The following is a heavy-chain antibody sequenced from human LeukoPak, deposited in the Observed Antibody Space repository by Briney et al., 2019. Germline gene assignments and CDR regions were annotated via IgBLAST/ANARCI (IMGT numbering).Heavy chain of an antibody. J-gene: IGHJ4*02. CDR2: ISSSGGTM. V-gene: IGHV3-11*04. CDR1: EFTFSDYY. CDR3: ARGASRADY. Sequence: GGSLRLSCAASEFTFSDYYMSWIRQAPGKGLEWVSYISSSGGTMDYADSVKGRFTISRDNAKNSLYLQMNSLRAEDTALYYCARGASRADYWGQGTLVTVSS.